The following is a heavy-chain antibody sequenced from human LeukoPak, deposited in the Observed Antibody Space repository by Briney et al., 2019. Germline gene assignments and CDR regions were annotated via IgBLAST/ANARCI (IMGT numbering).Heavy chain of an antibody. CDR2: IYYSGST. Sequence: PSETLSLTCTVSGGSSSSYYWSWIRQPPGKGRECLGYIYYSGSTNYNPSLKRRVTISVDTSKNQFFLKLSPVTASDTAVYYCARVRSEWATDDVFDIWGQGTMVTVSS. CDR3: ARVRSEWATDDVFDI. CDR1: GGSSSSYY. D-gene: IGHD1-26*01. V-gene: IGHV4-59*01. J-gene: IGHJ3*02.